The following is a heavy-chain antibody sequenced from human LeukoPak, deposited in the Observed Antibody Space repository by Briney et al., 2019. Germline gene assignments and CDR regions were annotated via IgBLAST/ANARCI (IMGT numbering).Heavy chain of an antibody. D-gene: IGHD6-19*01. CDR3: AKDGGVAVAGTFDY. J-gene: IGHJ4*02. V-gene: IGHV3-30*04. Sequence: GGSLRLSCAASGFTFNNYAMHWVRQAPGKGLEWVAVISYDGSFKYYADSVKGRFTISRDISKNTLSLQLNSLRTEDTAVYYCAKDGGVAVAGTFDYWGQGTLVSVSS. CDR1: GFTFNNYA. CDR2: ISYDGSFK.